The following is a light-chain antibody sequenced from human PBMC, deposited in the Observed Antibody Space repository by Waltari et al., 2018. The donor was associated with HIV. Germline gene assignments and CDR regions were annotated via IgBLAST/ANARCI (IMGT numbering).Light chain of an antibody. CDR2: EVS. CDR3: CSYAGSPL. V-gene: IGLV2-23*02. CDR1: SSDVGSYNL. J-gene: IGLJ2*01. Sequence: QSALTQPASVSGSPGQSITISCTGTSSDVGSYNLVSWYQQHPGKAPKRMIYEVSKRPSGVSNRFSGSKSGNTASLTISGLQAEDEADYYCCSYAGSPLFGGGTKLTVL.